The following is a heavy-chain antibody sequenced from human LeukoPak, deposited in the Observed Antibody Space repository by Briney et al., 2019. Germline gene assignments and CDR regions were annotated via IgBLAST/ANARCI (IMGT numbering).Heavy chain of an antibody. Sequence: SETLSLTCAVYGGSFSGYYWSWIRRPPGKGLGWIGEINHSGSTNYNPSLKSRVTISVDTSKNQFSLKLSSVTAADTAVYYCARDRGPRTGFMVREAYDYWGQGTLVTVSS. D-gene: IGHD3-10*01. V-gene: IGHV4-34*01. CDR2: INHSGST. CDR1: GGSFSGYY. J-gene: IGHJ4*02. CDR3: ARDRGPRTGFMVREAYDY.